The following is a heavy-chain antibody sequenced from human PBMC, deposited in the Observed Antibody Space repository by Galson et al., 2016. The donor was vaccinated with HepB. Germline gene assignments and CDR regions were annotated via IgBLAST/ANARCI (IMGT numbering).Heavy chain of an antibody. D-gene: IGHD1-7*01. V-gene: IGHV3-48*02. CDR3: AKEATATTGAKTKRVWYFDL. J-gene: IGHJ2*01. CDR2: ISTSSSTI. Sequence: SLRLSCAASGFTFSTYSMDWVRQAPGEGLEWISYISTSSSTIYYADSVKGRFTISRDDATNSLYLQMNSLRDEDTAVYDCAKEATATTGAKTKRVWYFDLWGRGTLVTVSS. CDR1: GFTFSTYS.